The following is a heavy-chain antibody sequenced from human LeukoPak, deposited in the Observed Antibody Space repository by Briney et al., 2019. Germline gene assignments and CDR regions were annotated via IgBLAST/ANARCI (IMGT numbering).Heavy chain of an antibody. D-gene: IGHD1-26*01. Sequence: GASVKVSCKASGYTFTGYYMHWVRQAPGQRLEWMGWINVGNGNTKYSQNFQGRVIISRDTSASIAYMELSSLRSEDTAVYYCARDQEVGASKGDAFDIWGQGTMVTVSS. CDR3: ARDQEVGASKGDAFDI. CDR2: INVGNGNT. CDR1: GYTFTGYY. J-gene: IGHJ3*02. V-gene: IGHV1-3*01.